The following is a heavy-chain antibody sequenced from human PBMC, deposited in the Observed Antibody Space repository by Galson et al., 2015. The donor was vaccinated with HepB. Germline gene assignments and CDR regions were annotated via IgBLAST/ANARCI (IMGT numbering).Heavy chain of an antibody. CDR2: IWHDGQYR. CDR3: ARSHYYESWFDP. Sequence: SLRLSCAVSGFTSKTYGIHWVRHSPDMGLEWVAVIWHDGQYRDYADSVKGRFTISSDNSKSTHYLHLSSLRLEDTAIYYCARSHYYESWFDPWGQGTLVTVSS. CDR1: GFTSKTYG. V-gene: IGHV3-33*03. D-gene: IGHD3-22*01. J-gene: IGHJ5*02.